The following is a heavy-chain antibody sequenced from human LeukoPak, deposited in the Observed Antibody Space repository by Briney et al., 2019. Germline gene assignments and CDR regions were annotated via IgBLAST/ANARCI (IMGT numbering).Heavy chain of an antibody. V-gene: IGHV4-4*07. D-gene: IGHD5-12*01. Sequence: SETLSLTCTVSGGSINSYYWSWIRQPAGKGLEWIGRIYSSGSTNYNPSLKSRVSMSVDTSKNQFSLKLTSVTAADTAVYYCARGGKATVVTMWGQGILVTVPS. CDR3: ARGGKATVVTM. CDR1: GGSINSYY. CDR2: IYSSGST. J-gene: IGHJ4*02.